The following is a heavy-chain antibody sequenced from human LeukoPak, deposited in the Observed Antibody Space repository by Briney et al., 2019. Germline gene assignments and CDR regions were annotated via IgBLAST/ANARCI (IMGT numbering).Heavy chain of an antibody. CDR1: GFTFGSYA. J-gene: IGHJ4*02. V-gene: IGHV3-30*04. Sequence: PGRSLRLSCAASGFTFGSYAMHWVRQAPGQGLEWVALISYDGRNKYYADSVKGHFTISRDNSKTTLYLQMNSLRVEDTAVYYCASSPSGDYIVDYWGQGTLVTVSS. CDR2: ISYDGRNK. CDR3: ASSPSGDYIVDY. D-gene: IGHD4-11*01.